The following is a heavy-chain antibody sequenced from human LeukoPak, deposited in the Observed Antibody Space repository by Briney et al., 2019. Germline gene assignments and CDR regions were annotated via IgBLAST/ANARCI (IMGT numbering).Heavy chain of an antibody. CDR2: ISSSSSYI. J-gene: IGHJ5*02. D-gene: IGHD3-22*01. Sequence: GGSLRLSCAASGFTSSTYSMNWVRQAPGKGLEWVSTISSSSSYIYYADSVKGRFTISRDNAKNSLSLQMNGLRAEDTAVYYCARDLFHFYDSSGFLPSDSYNWFDPWGQGTLVTVSS. V-gene: IGHV3-21*01. CDR1: GFTSSTYS. CDR3: ARDLFHFYDSSGFLPSDSYNWFDP.